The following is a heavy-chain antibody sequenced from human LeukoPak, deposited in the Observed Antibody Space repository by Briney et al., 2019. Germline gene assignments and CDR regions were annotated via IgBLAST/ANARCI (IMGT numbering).Heavy chain of an antibody. J-gene: IGHJ4*02. CDR1: GYTFTSYY. CDR3: ARSNFYCSSTSCYRNYYFDY. CDR2: INPSGGST. D-gene: IGHD2-2*01. V-gene: IGHV1-46*03. Sequence: ASVRVSCKASGYTFTSYYMHWVRQAPGQGLEWRGIINPSGGSTSYAQKFQGRVTMTRDTSTSTVYMELSSLRSEDTAVYYCARSNFYCSSTSCYRNYYFDYWGQGTLVTVSS.